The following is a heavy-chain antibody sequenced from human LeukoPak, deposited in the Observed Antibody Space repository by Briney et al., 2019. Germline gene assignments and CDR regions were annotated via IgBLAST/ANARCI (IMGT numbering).Heavy chain of an antibody. CDR2: INYSGNT. CDR1: GASISGYY. CDR3: ARRGTAYCRGGNCYSDKYFDY. V-gene: IGHV4-34*01. D-gene: IGHD2-15*01. Sequence: SETLSLTCTVSGASISGYYWNWIRQTPGKGLEWIGEINYSGNTNYNRSLKSRVTISADTSKNQFSLRLSSVTAADTAVYYCARRGTAYCRGGNCYSDKYFDYWGQGTQVTVSS. J-gene: IGHJ4*02.